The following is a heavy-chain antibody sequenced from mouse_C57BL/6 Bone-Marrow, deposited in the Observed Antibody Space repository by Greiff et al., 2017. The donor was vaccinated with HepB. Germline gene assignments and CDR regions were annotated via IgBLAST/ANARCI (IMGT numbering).Heavy chain of an antibody. Sequence: EVQRVESGPELVKPGASVKISCKASGYSFTGYYMHWVKQSPENSLEWIGEINPDTGRTTYNQKFKDKATLTVDKSSSIVYLQLKSLTSEESPVYYCTRGTTVFDYWGQGTTLTVSS. V-gene: IGHV1-42*01. D-gene: IGHD1-1*01. J-gene: IGHJ2*01. CDR3: TRGTTVFDY. CDR2: INPDTGRT. CDR1: GYSFTGYY.